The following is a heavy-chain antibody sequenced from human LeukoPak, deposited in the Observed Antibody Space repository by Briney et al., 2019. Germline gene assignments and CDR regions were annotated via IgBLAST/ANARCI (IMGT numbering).Heavy chain of an antibody. D-gene: IGHD2-15*01. J-gene: IGHJ3*02. V-gene: IGHV4-38-2*01. CDR1: GYSITSGYY. CDR3: ARQDGFCGGGTCYAMAFDI. Sequence: RPSETLSLACSVSGYSITSGYYWGWIRQPPGKGLEWIGSFYHRGNTFYNPSLESRDTISVDTSRTQFSLKLTSVTAADTAVYYCARQDGFCGGGTCYAMAFDIWGQGTMVTVSA. CDR2: FYHRGNT.